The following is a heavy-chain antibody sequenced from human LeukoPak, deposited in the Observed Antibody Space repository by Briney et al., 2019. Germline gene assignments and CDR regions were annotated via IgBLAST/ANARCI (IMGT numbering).Heavy chain of an antibody. CDR2: ISAYNGNT. Sequence: ASVKVSCTASGYTFTSYGISWVRQPPGQGLEWMGWISAYNGNTNYAQKLQGRVTMTTDTSTSTAYMELRSLRSDDTAVYYCASSMVRGVTSTWYYGMDVWGQGTTVTVSS. J-gene: IGHJ6*02. CDR3: ASSMVRGVTSTWYYGMDV. V-gene: IGHV1-18*01. D-gene: IGHD3-10*01. CDR1: GYTFTSYG.